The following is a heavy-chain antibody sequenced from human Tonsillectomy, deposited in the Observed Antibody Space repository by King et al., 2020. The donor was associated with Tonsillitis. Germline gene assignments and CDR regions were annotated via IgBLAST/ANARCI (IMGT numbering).Heavy chain of an antibody. CDR2: INHSGST. J-gene: IGHJ6*03. D-gene: IGHD3-3*01. CDR1: GGSFRGYY. CDR3: ARIADYWNFYYMDV. Sequence: VQLQQWGAGLLKPSEPLSLTCAVYGGSFRGYYWSWIRQPPGKGLEWIGEINHSGSTNYNPSLESRVTMSVDTSKNQFSLKVSSVTVADTAVYYCARIADYWNFYYMDVWDTGTTVTVSS. V-gene: IGHV4-34*01.